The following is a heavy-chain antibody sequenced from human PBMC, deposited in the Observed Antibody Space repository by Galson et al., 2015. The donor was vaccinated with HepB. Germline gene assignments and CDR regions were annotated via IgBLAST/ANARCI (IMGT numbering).Heavy chain of an antibody. V-gene: IGHV4-59*01. CDR2: NYHNGDT. J-gene: IGHJ6*02. CDR3: ARDLGSGRFPWDYHYGMDV. CDR1: GGSISGYY. Sequence: ETLSLTCTVSGGSISGYYWTLIRPPPGKGLEWIGLNYHNGDTTYTPSPRSRVTISLDTSKNQFSLRLNAITAADTGIYYCARDLGSGRFPWDYHYGMDVWGQGTAASVSS. D-gene: IGHD1-26*01.